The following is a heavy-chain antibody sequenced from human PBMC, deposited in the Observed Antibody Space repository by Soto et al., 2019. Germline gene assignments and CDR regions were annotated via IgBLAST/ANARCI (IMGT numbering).Heavy chain of an antibody. D-gene: IGHD3-3*01. CDR3: ARLYYDYV. CDR1: GFDFSTYS. V-gene: IGHV3-48*02. CDR2: VSLDSDTV. Sequence: QLVESGGGSVQPGGSLRLACKASGFDFSTYSMNWVRQAPGKGLEWIAYVSLDSDTVHYAASVKGRFTISRDDPENSLLLQMNSLRDEDTATYYCARLYYDYVWGQGTTVTVSS. J-gene: IGHJ6*02.